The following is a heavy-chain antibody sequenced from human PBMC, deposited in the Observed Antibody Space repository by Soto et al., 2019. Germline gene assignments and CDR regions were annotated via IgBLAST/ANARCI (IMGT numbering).Heavy chain of an antibody. Sequence: EVQLVESGGGLVKPGGSLRLSCAASGFTFSTFSMNWVRQAPGKGLEWVSSISSSSSYIYYAESVKGRFTISRDNAKNSLYLQMNSLRAEGTAVYYCARDSDFWSVARSGGMDVWGQGTTVTVSS. J-gene: IGHJ6*02. D-gene: IGHD3-3*01. CDR3: ARDSDFWSVARSGGMDV. V-gene: IGHV3-21*01. CDR1: GFTFSTFS. CDR2: ISSSSSYI.